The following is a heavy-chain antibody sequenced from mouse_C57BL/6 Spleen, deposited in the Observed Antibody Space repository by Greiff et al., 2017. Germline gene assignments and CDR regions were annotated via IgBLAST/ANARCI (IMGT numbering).Heavy chain of an antibody. J-gene: IGHJ2*01. V-gene: IGHV1-52*01. CDR1: GYTFTSYW. Sequence: QVQLQQPGAELVRPGSSVKLSCKASGYTFTSYWMHWVKQRPIQGLEWIGNIDPSDRETHYNQKFKDKATLTVDKSSSTAYMQLSSLTSEYSAVYYCARGTAQATDFYYWVQGTTLTVSS. CDR2: IDPSDRET. CDR3: ARGTAQATDFYY. D-gene: IGHD3-2*02.